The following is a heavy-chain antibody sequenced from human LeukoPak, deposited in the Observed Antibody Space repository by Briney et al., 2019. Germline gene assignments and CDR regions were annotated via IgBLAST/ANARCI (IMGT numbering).Heavy chain of an antibody. J-gene: IGHJ4*02. V-gene: IGHV1-46*01. CDR3: ARALGTTQFWDY. D-gene: IGHD3-3*01. CDR1: GYTFTSYY. CDR2: INPSGGST. Sequence: ASVKVSCKASGYTFTSYYMHWVRQAPGQGLEWMGIINPSGGSTSYAQKFQGRVTMTRDTSTSTVYMELSSLRSEETAVYYCARALGTTQFWDYWGQGTLVTVSS.